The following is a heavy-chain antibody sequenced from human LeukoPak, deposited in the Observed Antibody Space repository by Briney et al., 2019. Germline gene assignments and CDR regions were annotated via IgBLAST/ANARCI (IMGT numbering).Heavy chain of an antibody. CDR3: ARQTGSGLFSLP. J-gene: IGHJ4*02. V-gene: IGHV4-39*01. D-gene: IGHD3-10*01. CDR2: IYYRGST. Sequence: PSETLSLTCTVSGGSISSSSYYWGWIRQPPGKGLEWIGNIYYRGSTYYNPSLKSRVTISVDTSKNQFSLKLSSVTAADTAVYYCARQTGSGLFSLPGGQGTLVTVSS. CDR1: GGSISSSSYY.